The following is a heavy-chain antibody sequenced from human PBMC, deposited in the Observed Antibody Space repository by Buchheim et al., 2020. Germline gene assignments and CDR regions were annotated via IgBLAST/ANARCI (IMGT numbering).Heavy chain of an antibody. Sequence: QVQLVQSGAEVKKPGSSVKVSCKASGGTFSSYAISWVRQAPGQGLEWMGGIIPIFGTANYAQKFQGRVTITADESTSTAHMELSSLRSEDTAVYYCARGISVISLSHYYDSSGYYYYYYGMDVWGQGTT. CDR2: IIPIFGTA. V-gene: IGHV1-69*01. D-gene: IGHD3-22*01. CDR3: ARGISVISLSHYYDSSGYYYYYYGMDV. CDR1: GGTFSSYA. J-gene: IGHJ6*02.